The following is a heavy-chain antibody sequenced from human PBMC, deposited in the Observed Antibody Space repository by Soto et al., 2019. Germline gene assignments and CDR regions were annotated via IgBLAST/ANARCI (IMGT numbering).Heavy chain of an antibody. CDR1: GGSINNYY. J-gene: IGHJ6*02. D-gene: IGHD1-1*01. V-gene: IGHV4-59*01. CDR2: MYYSGDT. Sequence: QVQLQESGPGLVKPSETLSLTCTVSGGSINNYYWVWLRQPPGEGLEWIGHMYYSGDTDYNPSLKSRVAISVDTAKTRFSLALTSVTAADTSVYYCARGDWNDYFYNGMDVWGQGTTVIVSS. CDR3: ARGDWNDYFYNGMDV.